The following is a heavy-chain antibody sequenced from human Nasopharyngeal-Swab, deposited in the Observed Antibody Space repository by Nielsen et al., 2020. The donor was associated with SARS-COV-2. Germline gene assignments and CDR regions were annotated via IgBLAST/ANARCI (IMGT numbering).Heavy chain of an antibody. J-gene: IGHJ4*02. V-gene: IGHV1-24*01. CDR2: FDPEDGET. CDR3: VRPRYCSAASCDRHSGVGLFDY. D-gene: IGHD2-8*02. Sequence: ASVKVSCKVSGYTLTELSMHGVRQAPGKGLEWMGGFDPEDGETIYAQKFQGRVTMTEDTSTDTAYMELSSLGSEDTAVYYCVRPRYCSAASCDRHSGVGLFDYWGQGTLVTVSS. CDR1: GYTLTELS.